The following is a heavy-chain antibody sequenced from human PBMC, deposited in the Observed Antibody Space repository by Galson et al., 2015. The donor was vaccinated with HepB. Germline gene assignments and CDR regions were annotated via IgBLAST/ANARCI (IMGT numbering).Heavy chain of an antibody. J-gene: IGHJ4*02. V-gene: IGHV1-69*02. Sequence: SVKVSCKASGGTFSSCTISWVRQAPGQGLEWMGRIIPILGIANYAQKFQGRVTITADKSTSTAYMELSSLRSEDTAVYYCSSSSSWYYFDYWGQGTLVTVSS. CDR1: GGTFSSCT. CDR2: IIPILGIA. CDR3: SSSSSWYYFDY. D-gene: IGHD6-13*01.